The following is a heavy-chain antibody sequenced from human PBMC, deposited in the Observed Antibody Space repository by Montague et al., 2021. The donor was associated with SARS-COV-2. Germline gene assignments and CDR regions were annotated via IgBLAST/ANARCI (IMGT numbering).Heavy chain of an antibody. Sequence: TNYNPSLKSRVTVSVDTSKTQFSLNLNSLTVADTAVYYCASSYGSGYYGFEHGGQGIPVTVSS. CDR3: ASSYGSGYYGFEH. D-gene: IGHD3-10*01. J-gene: IGHJ4*02. V-gene: IGHV4-4*07. CDR2: T.